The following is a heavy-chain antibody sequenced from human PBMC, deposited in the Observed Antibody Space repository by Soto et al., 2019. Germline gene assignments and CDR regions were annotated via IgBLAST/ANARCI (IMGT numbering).Heavy chain of an antibody. J-gene: IGHJ4*02. CDR3: ARDCGTRCYQRGWGY. Sequence: QVQLVQSGAEVKKPGASVKVSCKASGYTFPSYGISWVRQAPGQGLEWMGWISTYNGNTNYSQKLQGRVTMTTDTSTSTAYMELRSLRTDDTAVYYCARDCGTRCYQRGWGYWGQGTLVTVSS. D-gene: IGHD1-26*01. CDR1: GYTFPSYG. V-gene: IGHV1-18*01. CDR2: ISTYNGNT.